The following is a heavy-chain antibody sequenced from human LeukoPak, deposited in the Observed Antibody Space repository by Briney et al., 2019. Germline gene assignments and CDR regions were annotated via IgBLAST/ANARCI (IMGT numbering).Heavy chain of an antibody. J-gene: IGHJ6*02. D-gene: IGHD1-26*01. CDR2: IHYSGST. CDR3: ARDPVGATGMDV. V-gene: IGHV4-61*01. Sequence: SETLSLTCTVSGGSVSSGSYYWSWIRQPPGKGLEWIGYIHYSGSTNYNPSLKSRVTISVDTSKNQFSLKLSSVTAADTAVYYCARDPVGATGMDVWGQGTTVTVSS. CDR1: GGSVSSGSYY.